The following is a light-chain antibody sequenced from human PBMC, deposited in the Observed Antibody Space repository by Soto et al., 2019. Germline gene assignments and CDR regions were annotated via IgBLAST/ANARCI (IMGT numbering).Light chain of an antibody. CDR1: QTISIY. Sequence: DFQMTQSPSSLSASVGDRVTITCRASQTISIYLNWYQQKPGKAPKLLIYAASSVQSGVPSRFSGSGSGTDFTLTISSLQPEDFATYFCQQSYSTPYSFGHGTKLEIK. J-gene: IGKJ2*01. V-gene: IGKV1-39*01. CDR3: QQSYSTPYS. CDR2: AAS.